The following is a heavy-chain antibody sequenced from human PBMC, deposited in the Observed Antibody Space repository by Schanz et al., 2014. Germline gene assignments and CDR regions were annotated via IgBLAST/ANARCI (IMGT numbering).Heavy chain of an antibody. CDR2: ISGDHRNT. Sequence: EVHLLESGGGLVEPGGSLRLSCAASGFTFSSYAMSWVRQAPGKGLEWVSSISGDHRNTFYADSVKGRFTISRDNSKNTLYLQMNSLRAEDTDIYYCAKDRSWDYDSSGYFDYWGQGTLVTVSS. J-gene: IGHJ4*02. CDR3: AKDRSWDYDSSGYFDY. D-gene: IGHD3-22*01. V-gene: IGHV3-23*01. CDR1: GFTFSSYA.